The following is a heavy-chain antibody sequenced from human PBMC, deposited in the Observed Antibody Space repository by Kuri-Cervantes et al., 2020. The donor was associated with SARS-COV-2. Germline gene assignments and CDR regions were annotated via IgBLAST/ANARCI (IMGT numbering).Heavy chain of an antibody. J-gene: IGHJ4*02. D-gene: IGHD2-21*01. Sequence: LSLTCAASGFTFSSYGMHWVRQAPGKGLEWAAAISYDGSNKYYADSVKGRFTISRDNSKNTLYLQMNSLRAEDTAVYYCAKDLCGGDCPPLDYWGQGTLVTVSS. CDR2: ISYDGSNK. CDR3: AKDLCGGDCPPLDY. V-gene: IGHV3-30*18. CDR1: GFTFSSYG.